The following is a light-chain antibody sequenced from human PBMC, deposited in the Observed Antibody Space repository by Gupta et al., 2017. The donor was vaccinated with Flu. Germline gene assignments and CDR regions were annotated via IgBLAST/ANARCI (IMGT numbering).Light chain of an antibody. CDR2: EDT. CDR1: KLEDKY. CDR3: QAWDSSSVV. V-gene: IGLV3-1*01. J-gene: IGLJ2*01. Sequence: SPGKTASITCYGDKLEDKYTSWYQQMPGQSPVLVFYEDTKRPSGIPERFSGSSSGNTATLTISGTQALDEDDYYCQAWDSSSVVFGGGTKLTVL.